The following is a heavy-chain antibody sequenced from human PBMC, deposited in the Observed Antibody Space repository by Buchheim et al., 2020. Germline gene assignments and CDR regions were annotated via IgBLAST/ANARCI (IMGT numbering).Heavy chain of an antibody. CDR3: ARARFYCSGGSCYSNWFDP. CDR1: GYTFTGYY. CDR2: INPNSGGT. Sequence: QVQLVQSGAEVKKPGASVKVSCKASGYTFTGYYMHWVRQAPGQGLEWMGWINPNSGGTNYAQKFQGWVTMTRDTSISTAYMELSRLRSDDTAVYYCARARFYCSGGSCYSNWFDPWGQGTL. J-gene: IGHJ5*02. D-gene: IGHD2-15*01. V-gene: IGHV1-2*04.